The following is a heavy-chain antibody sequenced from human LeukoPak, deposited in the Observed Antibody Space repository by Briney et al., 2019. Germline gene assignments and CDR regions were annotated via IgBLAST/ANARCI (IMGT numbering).Heavy chain of an antibody. D-gene: IGHD4-23*01. CDR1: GGSISSYY. Sequence: SETLSLTCTVSGGSISSYYWSWIRQPPGKGLEWIGYIYYSGSTYYNPSLKSRVTISVDTSKNQFSLKLSSVTAADTAVYYCARDGHGGNSLVIFDYWGQGTLVTVSS. CDR2: IYYSGST. CDR3: ARDGHGGNSLVIFDY. J-gene: IGHJ4*02. V-gene: IGHV4-59*12.